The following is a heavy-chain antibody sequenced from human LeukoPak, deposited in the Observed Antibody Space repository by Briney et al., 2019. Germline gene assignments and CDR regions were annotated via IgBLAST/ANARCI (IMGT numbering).Heavy chain of an antibody. J-gene: IGHJ4*02. CDR3: ARDGLKLYSSGWYYFDY. Sequence: SQTLSLTCAISGDSVSSNSAAWNWIRQSPSRGLEWLGRTYYRSKWYNDYAVSVKSRITINPDTSKNQFSLQLNSVTPEDTAVYYCARDGLKLYSSGWYYFDYWGQGTWSPSPQ. CDR1: GDSVSSNSAA. V-gene: IGHV6-1*01. D-gene: IGHD6-19*01. CDR2: TYYRSKWYN.